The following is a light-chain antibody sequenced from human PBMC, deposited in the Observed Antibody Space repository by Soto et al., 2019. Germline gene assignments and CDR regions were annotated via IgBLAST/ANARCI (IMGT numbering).Light chain of an antibody. J-gene: IGLJ1*01. CDR1: SSDVGGYDY. Sequence: QSALTQPRSVSGSPGQSVTISCTGTSSDVGGYDYVSWYQHHPGTAPKLMIYDVSVRPSGVPDRFSDSKSGNTASLTISGRQAEDEADDYCCSYAGSYTFYVFGTGTKGTVL. CDR2: DVS. V-gene: IGLV2-11*01. CDR3: CSYAGSYTFYV.